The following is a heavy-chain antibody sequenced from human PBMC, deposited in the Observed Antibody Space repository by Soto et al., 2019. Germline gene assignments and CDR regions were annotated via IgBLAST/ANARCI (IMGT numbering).Heavy chain of an antibody. J-gene: IGHJ5*02. CDR3: ARLVAPSTVTTTGWFDP. CDR1: GYTFTSYG. CDR2: ISAYDGNT. V-gene: IGHV1-18*01. Sequence: QVQLVQSGAEVKKPGASVKVSCKASGYTFTSYGISWVRQAPGQGLEWMGWISAYDGNTNYAQKLQGRVTMTTDTSTSTAYMELRSLRSDDTAVYYCARLVAPSTVTTTGWFDPWGQGTLVTVSS. D-gene: IGHD4-17*01.